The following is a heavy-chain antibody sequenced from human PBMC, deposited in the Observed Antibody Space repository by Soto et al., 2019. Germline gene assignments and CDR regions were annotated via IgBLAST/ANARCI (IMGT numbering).Heavy chain of an antibody. D-gene: IGHD4-17*01. CDR1: GFTFSSYG. CDR3: ARDQIRPGIGIDY. J-gene: IGHJ4*02. V-gene: IGHV3-33*01. CDR2: IWYDGSNK. Sequence: QVQLVESGGGVVQPGRSLRLSCAASGFTFSSYGMHWVRQAPGKGLEWVAVIWYDGSNKYYADSVKGRFTISRDNSKNTLYLQMNSLRAEDTAVYYCARDQIRPGIGIDYWGQGTLVTVSS.